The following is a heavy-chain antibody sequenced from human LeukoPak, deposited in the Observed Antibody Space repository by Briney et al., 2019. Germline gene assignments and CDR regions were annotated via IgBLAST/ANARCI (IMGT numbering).Heavy chain of an antibody. CDR2: ISGSGGST. CDR3: ARGMGSSDY. CDR1: GFIFDNYA. Sequence: GGSLRLSCAGSGFIFDNYAMHWVRHAPGKGLEWVSAISGSGGSTYYADSVKGRFTISRDNSKNTLYLQMNSLRAEDTAVYYCARGMGSSDYWGQGTLVTVSS. D-gene: IGHD2-8*01. V-gene: IGHV3-23*01. J-gene: IGHJ4*02.